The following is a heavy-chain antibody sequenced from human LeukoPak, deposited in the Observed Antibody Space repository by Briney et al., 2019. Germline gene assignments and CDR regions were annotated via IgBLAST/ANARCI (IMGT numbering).Heavy chain of an antibody. CDR1: GGSISNYF. Sequence: SQTLSLTCTVSGGSISNYFWSWIRQPPGKGLECIGFIYYSETTNYNPSFKSRVTISVDTSKNQFSLKLNSVTAADTAVYYCARFPGGAEYRHYYYMDVWGKGTTVTVSS. CDR3: ARFPGGAEYRHYYYMDV. J-gene: IGHJ6*03. CDR2: IYYSETT. D-gene: IGHD1-14*01. V-gene: IGHV4-59*01.